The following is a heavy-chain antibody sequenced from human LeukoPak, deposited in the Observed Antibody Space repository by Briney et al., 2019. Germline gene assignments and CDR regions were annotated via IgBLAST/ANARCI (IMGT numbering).Heavy chain of an antibody. CDR1: GYTFTSYA. CDR3: ARDGLVEGVSLFDY. Sequence: ASVKVSCKASGYTFTSYAINWLRQAPGQGPEWMGWINMYNGHPTYAQGFTGRFVFSLDTSISTAYLQISSLKAEDTAVYYCARDGLVEGVSLFDYWGQGTLVTVSS. CDR2: INMYNGHP. J-gene: IGHJ4*02. V-gene: IGHV7-4-1*02. D-gene: IGHD3-16*01.